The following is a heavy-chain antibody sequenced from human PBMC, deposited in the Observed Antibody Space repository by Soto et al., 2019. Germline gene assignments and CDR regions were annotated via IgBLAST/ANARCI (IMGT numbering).Heavy chain of an antibody. D-gene: IGHD2-15*01. V-gene: IGHV1-18*01. Sequence: QVQLVQSGAEVKKPGASVKVSCKASGYTFTSYGISWVRQAPGQGLEWMGWISAYNGNTNYAQKLQGRVTMTTDTSTSTAYMELRSLRSDDTAVYYCARDIRSGGSYPNYYYYYGMDVWGQXTTV. J-gene: IGHJ6*02. CDR3: ARDIRSGGSYPNYYYYYGMDV. CDR2: ISAYNGNT. CDR1: GYTFTSYG.